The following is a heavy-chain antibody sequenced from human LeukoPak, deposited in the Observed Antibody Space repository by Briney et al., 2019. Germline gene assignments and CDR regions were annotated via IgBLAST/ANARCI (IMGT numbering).Heavy chain of an antibody. CDR2: ISAYNGNT. J-gene: IGHJ4*02. D-gene: IGHD6-13*01. Sequence: ASVKVSCKASGYTFTSYGTSWVRQAPGQGLKWMGWISAYNGNTNYAQKLQGRVTMTTDTSTSTAYMELRSLRSDDTAVYYCARGGYSSSWYYSPTGVDFDYWGQGTLVTVSS. CDR3: ARGGYSSSWYYSPTGVDFDY. CDR1: GYTFTSYG. V-gene: IGHV1-18*01.